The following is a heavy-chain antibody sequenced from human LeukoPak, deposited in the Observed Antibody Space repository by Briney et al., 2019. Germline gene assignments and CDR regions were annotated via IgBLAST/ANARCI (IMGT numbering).Heavy chain of an antibody. CDR2: INHSGST. Sequence: SETLSLTCAVYGGSFSGYYWSWIRQPPGKGLEWIGEINHSGSTNYNPSLKSRVTISVDTSKNQFSLKLSSVTAADTAVYYCERGQLRIDYWGQGTLVTVSS. CDR1: GGSFSGYY. D-gene: IGHD2-2*01. J-gene: IGHJ4*02. CDR3: ERGQLRIDY. V-gene: IGHV4-34*01.